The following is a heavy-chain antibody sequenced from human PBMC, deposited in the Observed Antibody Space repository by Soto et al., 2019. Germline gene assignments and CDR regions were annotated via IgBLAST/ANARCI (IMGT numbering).Heavy chain of an antibody. D-gene: IGHD3-22*01. Sequence: ASVKVSCKASGGTFSSYAISWVRQAPGQGLEWMGGIIPIFGTANYAQKFQGRVTITADESTSTAYMELSSLRSEDTAVYYCAGYYYDSSGYYSGDAFDIWGQGTMVTV. CDR3: AGYYYDSSGYYSGDAFDI. CDR2: IIPIFGTA. CDR1: GGTFSSYA. V-gene: IGHV1-69*13. J-gene: IGHJ3*02.